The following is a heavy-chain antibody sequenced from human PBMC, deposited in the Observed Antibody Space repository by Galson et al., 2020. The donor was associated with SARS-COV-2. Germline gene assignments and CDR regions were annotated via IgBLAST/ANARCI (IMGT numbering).Heavy chain of an antibody. J-gene: IGHJ4*02. Sequence: GGSLRLSCAASGFNFENYAMTWVRQAPGKGLEWVAGINWSGGNTPYADSVKGRFTISRDNAKKSLYLQMSSLRAEDTALYHCARVSRYSTSWDLDYWGQGTLVTVSS. D-gene: IGHD6-13*01. CDR3: ARVSRYSTSWDLDY. V-gene: IGHV3-20*01. CDR1: GFNFENYA. CDR2: INWSGGNT.